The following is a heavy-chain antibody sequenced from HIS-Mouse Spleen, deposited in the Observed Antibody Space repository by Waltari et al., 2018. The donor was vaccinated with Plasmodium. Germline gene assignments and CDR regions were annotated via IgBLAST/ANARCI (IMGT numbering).Heavy chain of an antibody. J-gene: IGHJ3*02. D-gene: IGHD1-1*01. CDR3: ARGRWNHAFDI. CDR2: IGTAGDT. CDR1: GFTFSSSD. Sequence: EVQLVESGGGLVQPGGSLRLSCSASGFTFSSSDIHWVRQATGKGREWVSAIGTAGDTYYPGSVKGRFTISRENAKNSLYLQMNSLRAGDTAVYYCARGRWNHAFDIWGQGTMVTVSS. V-gene: IGHV3-13*01.